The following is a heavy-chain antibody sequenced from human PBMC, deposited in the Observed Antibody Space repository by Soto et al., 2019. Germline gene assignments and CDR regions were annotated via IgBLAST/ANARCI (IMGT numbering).Heavy chain of an antibody. Sequence: GGSLRLSCAASGFTFSYGIHWLRQAPGKGLEWVAYISYDSSNKFYGDSVKGRFTISRDNSKNTLYLQMNSLRAEDTAVYYCARSLRAYCSGGSCYWFDPWGQETLVTVSS. D-gene: IGHD2-15*01. V-gene: IGHV3-30*03. CDR2: ISYDSSNK. CDR1: GFTFSYG. J-gene: IGHJ5*02. CDR3: ARSLRAYCSGGSCYWFDP.